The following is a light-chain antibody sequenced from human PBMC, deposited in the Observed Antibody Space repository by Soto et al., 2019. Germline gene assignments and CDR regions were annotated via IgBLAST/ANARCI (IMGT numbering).Light chain of an antibody. Sequence: QSALTQPPSASGSPGQSVTISCTGSSSDVGGYNYVSWYQHHRGKAPKLMIYEVNKRPSGVPDRFSASKSGNTASLTVSGLQAEDEADYYCSSYAGNIKSVFGTGTKLTVL. CDR1: SSDVGGYNY. J-gene: IGLJ1*01. CDR2: EVN. CDR3: SSYAGNIKSV. V-gene: IGLV2-8*01.